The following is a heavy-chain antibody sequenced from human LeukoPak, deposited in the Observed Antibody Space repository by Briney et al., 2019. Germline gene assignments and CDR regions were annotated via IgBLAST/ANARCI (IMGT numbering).Heavy chain of an antibody. CDR2: ISDSGSGI. D-gene: IGHD2-21*02. V-gene: IGHV3-48*03. J-gene: IGHJ4*02. Sequence: GGPLRLSCAASGFTFSSFEMNWVRQAPGRGLEWVSYISDSGSGIYYAESVRGRFTVSRDNAQNSLYLQMNSLRVEDTAVYYCAREELNCGGDCFQHWGQGTLVTVSS. CDR1: GFTFSSFE. CDR3: AREELNCGGDCFQH.